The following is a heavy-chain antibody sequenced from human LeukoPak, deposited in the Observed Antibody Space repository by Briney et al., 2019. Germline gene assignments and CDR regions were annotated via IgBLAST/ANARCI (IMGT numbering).Heavy chain of an antibody. D-gene: IGHD3-9*01. Sequence: SETLSLTCTVSGYSISSGYYWGWIRQPPGKGLEWIGSIYNSGSTYYNPSLKSRVTISVDTSKNQFSLKLSSVTAADTAVYYCARGVDILTGYRLEYWGQGTLVTVSS. CDR2: IYNSGST. J-gene: IGHJ4*02. CDR1: GYSISSGYY. CDR3: ARGVDILTGYRLEY. V-gene: IGHV4-38-2*02.